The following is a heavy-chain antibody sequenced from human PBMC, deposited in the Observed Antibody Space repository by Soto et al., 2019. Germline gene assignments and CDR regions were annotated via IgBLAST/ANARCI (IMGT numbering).Heavy chain of an antibody. V-gene: IGHV3-48*02. J-gene: IGHJ5*02. CDR3: ATQDPYDSSGYFYPNAFWFDP. Sequence: PGRSLRLSCAASGFTFSSYSMNWVRQAPGKGLEWVSYISSSSSTIYYADSVKGRFTISRDNAKNSLYLQMNSLRDEDTAVYYCATQDPYDSSGYFYPNAFWFDPWGQGTLVTVSS. CDR2: ISSSSSTI. CDR1: GFTFSSYS. D-gene: IGHD3-22*01.